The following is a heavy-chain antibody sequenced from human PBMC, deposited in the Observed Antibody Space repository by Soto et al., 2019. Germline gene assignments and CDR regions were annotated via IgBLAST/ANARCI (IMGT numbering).Heavy chain of an antibody. Sequence: GGSLRLSCAASGFTFSSYSMTWVRQAPGKGLEWVTDINGGGNIANSADSVKGRFVISRDNSKNTLYLQMYGLGAEDTAVYYCAKKLTVSGIPGPLDHWGQGTLVTVSS. CDR2: INGGGNIA. CDR3: AKKLTVSGIPGPLDH. CDR1: GFTFSSYS. J-gene: IGHJ4*02. V-gene: IGHV3-23*01. D-gene: IGHD1-20*01.